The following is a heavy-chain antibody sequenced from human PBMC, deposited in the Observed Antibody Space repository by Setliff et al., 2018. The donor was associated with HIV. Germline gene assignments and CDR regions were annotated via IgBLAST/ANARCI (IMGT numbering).Heavy chain of an antibody. J-gene: IGHJ4*02. D-gene: IGHD2-2*01. CDR1: GFTFSNAW. V-gene: IGHV3-15*01. CDR3: TTRGGYCSSTSCFFDY. CDR2: IKSKTDGGTT. Sequence: GGSLRLSCAASGFTFSNAWMSWVRQAPGKGLEWVGRIKSKTDGGTTDYAAPVKGSVTISRDESKNTLYLQMNSLKTEDTAVYYCTTRGGYCSSTSCFFDYWGQGTLVTVSS.